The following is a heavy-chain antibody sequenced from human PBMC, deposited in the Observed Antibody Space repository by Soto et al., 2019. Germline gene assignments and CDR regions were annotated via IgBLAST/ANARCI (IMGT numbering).Heavy chain of an antibody. Sequence: EVQLLESGGGLVQPGESLRLSCAAAGFTFRSYAMSWFRQAPGKGLEWVSTISGSGDDTYYAVSVKGRFTISRDNSKNTLYLQMKSLRAEDTADYYCAKGATVVNGLDASGFWGQGTMVTVSS. V-gene: IGHV3-23*01. CDR1: GFTFRSYA. CDR2: ISGSGDDT. CDR3: AKGATVVNGLDASGF. J-gene: IGHJ3*01. D-gene: IGHD4-17*01.